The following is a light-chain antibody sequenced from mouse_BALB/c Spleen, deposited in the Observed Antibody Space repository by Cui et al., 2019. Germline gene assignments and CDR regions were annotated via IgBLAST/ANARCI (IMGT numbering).Light chain of an antibody. CDR3: HQYHRSPYT. J-gene: IGKJ2*01. CDR2: STS. Sequence: QLVPTQSPAIMSASLGERVTMTCTASSSVSSSYLHWYQQKPGSSPKLWIYSTSNLASGVPARFSGSGSGTSYSLTISSMEAEDAATYYCHQYHRSPYTFGGGTKLEIK. CDR1: SSVSSSY. V-gene: IGKV4-74*01.